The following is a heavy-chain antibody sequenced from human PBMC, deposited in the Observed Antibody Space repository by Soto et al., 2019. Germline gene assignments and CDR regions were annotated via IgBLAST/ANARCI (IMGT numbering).Heavy chain of an antibody. Sequence: GGSLRLSCAASGFTFSSYGMHWVRQAPGKGLEWVAVIWSDGTNKYNADSVKGRFTISRDTSKNTVNLQMNSLRADDTALYYCASNYDSSAYYYSYWGQGTLVTVSS. CDR1: GFTFSSYG. CDR3: ASNYDSSAYYYSY. J-gene: IGHJ4*02. CDR2: IWSDGTNK. D-gene: IGHD3-22*01. V-gene: IGHV3-33*01.